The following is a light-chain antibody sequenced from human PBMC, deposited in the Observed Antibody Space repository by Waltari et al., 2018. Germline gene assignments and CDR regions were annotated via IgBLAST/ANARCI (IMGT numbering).Light chain of an antibody. CDR1: SRHVGSYNL. V-gene: IGLV2-23*01. CDR2: EDS. CDR3: CSYAGSFTLI. J-gene: IGLJ2*01. Sequence: QSALTQPASVSGSPGQSITISCPGTSRHVGSYNLVPWYQEHPGKAPKLMIYEDSKRPSGVSNRFSGSKSGNTASLTISGLQAEDEADYYCCSYAGSFTLIFGGGTKLTVL.